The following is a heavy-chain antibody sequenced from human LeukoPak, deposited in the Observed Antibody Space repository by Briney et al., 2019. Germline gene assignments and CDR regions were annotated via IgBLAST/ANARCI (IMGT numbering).Heavy chain of an antibody. J-gene: IGHJ6*02. V-gene: IGHV3-33*01. CDR2: IWYDGSNK. D-gene: IGHD6-19*01. CDR3: ARDTVVAVAGTSDYYYYYGMDV. Sequence: GRPLRLSCAASGFTFSSYGMHWVRQAPGKGLEWVAVIWYDGSNKYYADSVKGRFTISRGNSKNTLYLQMNSLRAEDTAVYYCARDTVVAVAGTSDYYYYYGMDVWGQGTTVTVSS. CDR1: GFTFSSYG.